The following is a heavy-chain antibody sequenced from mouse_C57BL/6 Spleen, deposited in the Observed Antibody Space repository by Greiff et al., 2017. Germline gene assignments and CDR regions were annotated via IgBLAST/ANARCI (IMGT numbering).Heavy chain of an antibody. Sequence: QVQLQQPGAELVKPGASVKLSCKASGYTFTSYWMHWVKQRPGQGLEWIGMIHPNSGSTNYNEKFKSKATLPVDKSSSTAYMQLSSLTSEDSAVYYCARSSSGWYFDVWGTGTTVTVAS. CDR2: IHPNSGST. V-gene: IGHV1-64*01. CDR3: ARSSSGWYFDV. CDR1: GYTFTSYW. J-gene: IGHJ1*03.